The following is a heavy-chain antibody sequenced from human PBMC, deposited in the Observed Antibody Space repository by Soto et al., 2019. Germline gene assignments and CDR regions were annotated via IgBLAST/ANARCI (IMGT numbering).Heavy chain of an antibody. CDR1: GFTFSEYS. D-gene: IGHD3-10*01. Sequence: GGSLRLSCSASGFTFSEYSMHWVRQAPGKGLQYVSTISSDGDITYYADSVKGRFTISRDNSKNTLYLQMNSLRPEDTAIYYCAKKVNSGPGSQYFDYWGQGTLVTVSS. CDR3: AKKVNSGPGSQYFDY. J-gene: IGHJ4*02. CDR2: ISSDGDIT. V-gene: IGHV3-64D*06.